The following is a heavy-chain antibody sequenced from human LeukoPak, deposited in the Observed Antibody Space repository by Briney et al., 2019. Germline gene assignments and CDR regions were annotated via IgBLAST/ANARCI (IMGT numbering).Heavy chain of an antibody. V-gene: IGHV4-34*01. Sequence: KPSETLSLTCAVYGGSFSGYYWSWIRQPPGKGLEWIGEINHSENTNYNPSLKSRVTISVDTSKNQFSLKLSSVTAADAAVYYCAREYGSGSYYSRLYYYYGMDVWGQGTTVTVSS. J-gene: IGHJ6*02. CDR1: GGSFSGYY. CDR3: AREYGSGSYYSRLYYYYGMDV. CDR2: INHSENT. D-gene: IGHD3-10*01.